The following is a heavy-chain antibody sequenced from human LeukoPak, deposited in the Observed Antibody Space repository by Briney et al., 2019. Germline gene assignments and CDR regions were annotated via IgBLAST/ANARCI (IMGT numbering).Heavy chain of an antibody. J-gene: IGHJ4*02. CDR1: GFTVSSNY. Sequence: GGSLRLSCAASGFTVSSNYMSWVRQAPGKGLEWVSVIYSGGSTYYADSVKGRFTISRDNSKNTLYLQMNSLRAEDTAVYYCAREGLNSGYDSALQYYWGQGTLVTVSS. D-gene: IGHD5-12*01. CDR3: AREGLNSGYDSALQYY. V-gene: IGHV3-53*01. CDR2: IYSGGST.